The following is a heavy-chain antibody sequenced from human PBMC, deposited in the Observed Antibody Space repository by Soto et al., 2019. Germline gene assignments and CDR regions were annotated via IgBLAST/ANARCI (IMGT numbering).Heavy chain of an antibody. D-gene: IGHD2-15*01. CDR1: GFTFSSYA. V-gene: IGHV3-23*01. Sequence: GGSLRLSCAASGFTFSSYAMSWFRQAPGKGLEWVSAISGSGGSTYYADSVKGRFTISRDNSKNTLYLQMNSLRAEDTAVYYCAKGGPSLPYYYYGMDVWGQGTTVTVSS. CDR3: AKGGPSLPYYYYGMDV. CDR2: ISGSGGST. J-gene: IGHJ6*02.